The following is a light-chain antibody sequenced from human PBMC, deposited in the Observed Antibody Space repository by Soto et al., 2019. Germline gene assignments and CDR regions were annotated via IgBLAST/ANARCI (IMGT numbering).Light chain of an antibody. CDR3: QQYGSSPIT. Sequence: EIVLAQSPGGLSLSPGGRATLSFRASQSVDSAFFAWYQQKSGQAPRLLIYGASNRVTGIPGRFSGSGSGTDFTLTITGLEPEDFAVYYCQQYGSSPITFGQGTRLEIK. V-gene: IGKV3-20*01. CDR2: GAS. CDR1: QSVDSAF. J-gene: IGKJ5*01.